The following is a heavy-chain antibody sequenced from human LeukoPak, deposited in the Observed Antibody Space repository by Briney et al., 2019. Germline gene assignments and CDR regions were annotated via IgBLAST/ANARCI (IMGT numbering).Heavy chain of an antibody. CDR3: AKDGSTSVYYFDY. V-gene: IGHV3-15*01. Sequence: GGSLRLSCAASGFTFSNAWMSWVRQAPGKGLEWVGRIKSKTDGGTTDYAAPVKGRFTISRDDSKNTLYLQMNSLRAEDTAVYYCAKDGSTSVYYFDYWGQGTLVTVSS. J-gene: IGHJ4*02. CDR1: GFTFSNAW. CDR2: IKSKTDGGTT. D-gene: IGHD2-2*01.